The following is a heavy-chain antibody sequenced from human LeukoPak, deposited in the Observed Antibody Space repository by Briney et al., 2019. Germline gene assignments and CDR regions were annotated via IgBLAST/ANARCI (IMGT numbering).Heavy chain of an antibody. CDR1: GYSFTSYW. CDR3: AMRYRGYGYGLTEKNFDN. V-gene: IGHV5-51*01. J-gene: IGHJ4*02. Sequence: GESLEISCKGSGYSFTSYWIGWVRQMPGKGLEWMGIIYPGDSDTRYSPSFQGQVTISADKSISTAYLQWSSLKASDTAMYYCAMRYRGYGYGLTEKNFDNWGQGTLVTVAS. CDR2: IYPGDSDT. D-gene: IGHD5-18*01.